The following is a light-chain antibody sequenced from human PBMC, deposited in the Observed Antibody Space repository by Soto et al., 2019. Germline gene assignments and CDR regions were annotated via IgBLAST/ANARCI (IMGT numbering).Light chain of an antibody. CDR3: ATWDSGLIAYV. J-gene: IGLJ1*01. CDR2: DNA. Sequence: SVLTQPPSVSAAPGQKVTIACSGMNSNIGANYVSWYQQFPGTAPKLLIYDNAKRPAGIPDRFSGSKSGTSATLDITGLQTGDEADYYCATWDSGLIAYVFASGTKVTVL. CDR1: NSNIGANY. V-gene: IGLV1-51*01.